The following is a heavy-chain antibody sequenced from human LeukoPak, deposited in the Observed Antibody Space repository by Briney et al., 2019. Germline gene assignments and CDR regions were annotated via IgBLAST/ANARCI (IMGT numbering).Heavy chain of an antibody. CDR1: GYTFSNNY. CDR2: INPSGGGT. J-gene: IGHJ4*02. Sequence: ASVKVSCNSSGYTFSNNYIHWGRHAPGQGLEWKGIINPSGGGTSYSQKFQGRVIIIRDKPTGTVYKELSSLRSEDTDVYYCARYNGDLTGGFDYWGEGTMVTVSS. V-gene: IGHV1-46*01. CDR3: ARYNGDLTGGFDY. D-gene: IGHD4-17*01.